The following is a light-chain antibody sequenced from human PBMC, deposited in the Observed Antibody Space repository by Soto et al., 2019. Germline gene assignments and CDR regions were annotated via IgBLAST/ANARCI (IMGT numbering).Light chain of an antibody. V-gene: IGLV6-57*02. CDR2: EDN. J-gene: IGLJ3*02. CDR3: QSYDSTNQV. Sequence: NFMLTQPHSVSESPGKTVTISCTGSSGSIASNYVQWYQQRPGSAPTTVIYEDNQRPSGVPDRFSGSVDRSSNSASLTISGLKTEDEADYYCQSYDSTNQVFGGGTKVTV. CDR1: SGSIASNY.